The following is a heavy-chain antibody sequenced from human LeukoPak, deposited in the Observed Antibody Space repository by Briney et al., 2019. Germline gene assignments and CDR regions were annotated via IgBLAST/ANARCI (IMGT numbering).Heavy chain of an antibody. D-gene: IGHD4-17*01. V-gene: IGHV1-18*01. CDR1: GYTFPSYG. Sequence: GASVPHSRKGSGYTFPSYGISWVRPAPGQGLEWMGWISAYNGNTNNAQKLQGRVSMTSDTSTSTAYMELRSLRSDDTAVYYCARDDCGDYPDYWGQGTLVTASS. CDR3: ARDDCGDYPDY. J-gene: IGHJ4*02. CDR2: ISAYNGNT.